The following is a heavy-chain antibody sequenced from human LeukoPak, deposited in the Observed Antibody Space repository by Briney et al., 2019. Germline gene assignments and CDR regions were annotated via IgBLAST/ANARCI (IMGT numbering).Heavy chain of an antibody. CDR1: GFTFSGYA. CDR2: ISGSGGST. D-gene: IGHD3-22*01. V-gene: IGHV3-23*01. J-gene: IGHJ4*02. CDR3: AKDLYDSSGYYYQGCFDY. Sequence: PGGSLRLSCAASGFTFSGYAMSWVRQAPGKGLEWVSAISGSGGSTYYADSVKGRFTISRDNSKNTLYLQMNSLRAEDTAVYYCAKDLYDSSGYYYQGCFDYWGQGTLVTVSS.